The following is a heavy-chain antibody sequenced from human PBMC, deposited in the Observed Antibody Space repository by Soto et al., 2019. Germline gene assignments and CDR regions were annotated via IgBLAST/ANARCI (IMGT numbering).Heavy chain of an antibody. D-gene: IGHD5-12*01. V-gene: IGHV4-4*02. Sequence: PSETLSLTCAVSGGSISSSNWWSWVRQPPGKGLEWIGEINHGGTTNYNPSLKSRVTIAVDTSTNQFSMKVTSVTAADTAVYYCARGGAVATDWGQGALVTVSS. CDR1: GGSISSSNW. J-gene: IGHJ4*02. CDR3: ARGGAVATD. CDR2: INHGGTT.